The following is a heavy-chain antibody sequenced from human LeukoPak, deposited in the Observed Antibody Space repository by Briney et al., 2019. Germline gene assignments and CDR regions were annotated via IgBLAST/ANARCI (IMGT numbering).Heavy chain of an antibody. CDR3: ARENDYGDPPFDY. J-gene: IGHJ4*02. CDR1: GGSISGFY. D-gene: IGHD4-17*01. CDR2: IYYSGST. V-gene: IGHV4-59*01. Sequence: TSETLSLTCTVSGGSISGFYWSWIRQPPGRGLEWIGYIYYSGSTYYSPSLKSRVTISVDTSKNQFSLKLNSVTAADTAVYYCARENDYGDPPFDYWGQGTLVTVSS.